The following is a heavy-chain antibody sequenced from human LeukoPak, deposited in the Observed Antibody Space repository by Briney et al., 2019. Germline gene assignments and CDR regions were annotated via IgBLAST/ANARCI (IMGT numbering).Heavy chain of an antibody. Sequence: GESLKISCKGSGYPFASDLISGVRPVPGKGLEWMGRIDPSDSYTNSSPSFQGHVTISADKSISTTSLQWSTLKASDTPMYNCARLGYQLPFAYWGQGTLVTASS. CDR3: ARLGYQLPFAY. CDR2: IDPSDSYT. CDR1: GYPFASDL. D-gene: IGHD2-2*01. J-gene: IGHJ4*02. V-gene: IGHV5-10-1*01.